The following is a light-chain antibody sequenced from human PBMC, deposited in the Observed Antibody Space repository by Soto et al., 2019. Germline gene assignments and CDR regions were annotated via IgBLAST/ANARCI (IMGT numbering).Light chain of an antibody. CDR3: QQAFCFPFT. J-gene: IGKJ3*01. CDR2: AAS. Sequence: DIQMTQSPSSVSAYVGDRVTITCRASQDIRDWLAWYQQKPGKAPKLLISAASNLQSGVPSRFSGRGSWTDFSLNISSLQYQELATDVCQQAFCFPFTFGPGTQVDIK. CDR1: QDIRDW. V-gene: IGKV1-12*01.